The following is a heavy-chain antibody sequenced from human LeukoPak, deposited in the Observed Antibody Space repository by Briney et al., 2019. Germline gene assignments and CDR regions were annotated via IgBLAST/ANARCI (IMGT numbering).Heavy chain of an antibody. CDR2: INPNSGGT. J-gene: IGHJ6*03. Sequence: ASVKVSCKASGYTFTGYYMHWVRQAPGQGLEWMGWINPNSGGTNYAQKFQGRVTMTRDTSISTAYMELSRLRSDDTAVYYCARDSSSWRSSTEYYYYYYYYMDVWGKGTTVTVSS. CDR1: GYTFTGYY. D-gene: IGHD6-13*01. V-gene: IGHV1-2*02. CDR3: ARDSSSWRSSTEYYYYYYYYMDV.